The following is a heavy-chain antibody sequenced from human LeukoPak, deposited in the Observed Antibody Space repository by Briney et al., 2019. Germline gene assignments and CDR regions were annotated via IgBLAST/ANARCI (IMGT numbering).Heavy chain of an antibody. CDR3: VRERDWDVSGMDV. CDR2: IHHSGNT. J-gene: IGHJ6*02. V-gene: IGHV4-39*02. Sequence: SETLSLTCTVSGDSISSDRSYWGWIRQPPGKGLEWIGSIHHSGNTYYNPSLKRRVSMSVDTSKNQFSLMLSSVTAADTAVYYCVRERDWDVSGMDVWGRGTTVTVSS. D-gene: IGHD2-21*02. CDR1: GDSISSDRSY.